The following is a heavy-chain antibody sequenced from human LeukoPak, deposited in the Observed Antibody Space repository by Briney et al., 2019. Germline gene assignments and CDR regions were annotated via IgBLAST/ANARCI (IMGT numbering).Heavy chain of an antibody. V-gene: IGHV3-74*01. CDR3: ARDGRSGNFAK. CDR1: GFTFSGYW. CDR2: IRSDGSIT. D-gene: IGHD1-26*01. J-gene: IGHJ4*02. Sequence: HPGGSLRLSWAASGFTFSGYWMHWVRQAPGKGLAWVSVIRSDGSITTYADSVKGRFTISRDTAKNTLYLQMNSLRAEDTAVYYCARDGRSGNFAKWGQGTLVSVSS.